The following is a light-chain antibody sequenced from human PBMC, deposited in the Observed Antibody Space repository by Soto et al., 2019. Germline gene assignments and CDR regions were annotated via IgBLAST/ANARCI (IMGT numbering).Light chain of an antibody. CDR1: QSISSGY. V-gene: IGKV3-20*01. J-gene: IGKJ1*01. Sequence: EIVLTQSPDTLSLSPGERATLSCRASQSISSGYLAWYQQKPGQTPRVLIYHTSSRATGIPARFSGSGSARDFTLTISRLEPVDFAVYYCQQYASSPPWTFGQGTKVEIK. CDR2: HTS. CDR3: QQYASSPPWT.